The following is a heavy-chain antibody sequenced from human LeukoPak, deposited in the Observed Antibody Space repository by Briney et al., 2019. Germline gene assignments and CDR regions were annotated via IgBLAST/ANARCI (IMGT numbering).Heavy chain of an antibody. J-gene: IGHJ4*02. Sequence: GESLKISCKGSGYSFTSYWIGWVRQMPGKGLEWMGIIYPGDSDTRYSPSFQGQVTISADKSISTAYLQWSSLKASDTAMYYCARHLAAAGFDFGFDYWGQGTLVTVSS. CDR3: ARHLAAAGFDFGFDY. D-gene: IGHD6-13*01. CDR1: GYSFTSYW. V-gene: IGHV5-51*01. CDR2: IYPGDSDT.